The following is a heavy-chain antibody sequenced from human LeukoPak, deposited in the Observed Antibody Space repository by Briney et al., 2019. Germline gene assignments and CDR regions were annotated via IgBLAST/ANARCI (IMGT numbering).Heavy chain of an antibody. CDR2: INHSGST. CDR3: ARVPTPPYDFWSGYYYYYGMDV. D-gene: IGHD3-3*01. V-gene: IGHV4-34*01. CDR1: GGSFSGYY. J-gene: IGHJ6*02. Sequence: PSETLSLTCAVYGGSFSGYYWSWIRQPPGKGLEWIGEINHSGSTNYNPSLKSQVTISVDTSKNQFSLKLSSVTAADTAVYYCARVPTPPYDFWSGYYYYYGMDVWGQGTTVTVSS.